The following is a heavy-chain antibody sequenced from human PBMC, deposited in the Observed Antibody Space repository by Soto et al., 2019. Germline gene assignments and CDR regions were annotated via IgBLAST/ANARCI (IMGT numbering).Heavy chain of an antibody. Sequence: SVKGSCKATGYTFTNHHLSWVRQATVQGLEWMGWINPGSGDSEYAQKFQGRVTMTRNNSIATAYMELSSLRSEDTAIYYCATMASFGSINWFDRWGQGTLVTVSS. V-gene: IGHV1-8*02. CDR1: GYTFTNHH. CDR2: INPGSGDS. J-gene: IGHJ5*02. D-gene: IGHD5-18*01. CDR3: ATMASFGSINWFDR.